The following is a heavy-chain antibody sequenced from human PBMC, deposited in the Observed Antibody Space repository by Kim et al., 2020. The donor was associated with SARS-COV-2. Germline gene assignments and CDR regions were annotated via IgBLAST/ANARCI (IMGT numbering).Heavy chain of an antibody. D-gene: IGHD2-15*01. CDR1: VYTFSSYY. CDR3: ARESPPIVVVVAATGVFDY. CDR2: INPSGGTT. J-gene: IGHJ4*01. V-gene: IGHV1-46*01. Sequence: ASVKVSCKASVYTFSSYYMHWVRQAPGQGLEWMGMINPSGGTTRYAQKFQGRVTMTRDTSTSTVYMELNSLKSGDTAVYYCARESPPIVVVVAATGVFDY.